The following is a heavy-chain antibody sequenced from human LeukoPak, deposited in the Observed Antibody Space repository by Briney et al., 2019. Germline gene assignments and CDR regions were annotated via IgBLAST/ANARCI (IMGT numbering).Heavy chain of an antibody. CDR3: VRSELNDYSRF. CDR2: INYSGNT. Sequence: SETLSLTCSVSGYSIRSGYQWGWIRQTPGKGLKWVGSINYSGNTFDNMSLKSRVTLSLDMSNNQFFLNLKSVTAADTAIYYCVRSELNDYSRFWGQGILVIVSS. J-gene: IGHJ4*02. V-gene: IGHV4-38-2*02. D-gene: IGHD4-11*01. CDR1: GYSIRSGYQ.